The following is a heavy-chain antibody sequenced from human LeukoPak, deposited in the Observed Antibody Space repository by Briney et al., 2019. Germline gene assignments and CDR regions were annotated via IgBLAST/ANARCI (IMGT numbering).Heavy chain of an antibody. Sequence: PGGSLRLSCAASGFTFSSYYMSWIRQAPGKGLEWVSAISGSGDSTYYADSVKGRFTISRDNAKNTLYLQMNSLRAEDTAVYYCAKEATGYSFSDCWRQGTLVTVSS. J-gene: IGHJ4*02. CDR1: GFTFSSYY. CDR2: ISGSGDST. CDR3: AKEATGYSFSDC. D-gene: IGHD1-26*01. V-gene: IGHV3-23*01.